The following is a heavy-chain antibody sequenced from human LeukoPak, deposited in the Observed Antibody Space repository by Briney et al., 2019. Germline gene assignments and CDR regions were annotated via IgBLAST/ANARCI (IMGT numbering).Heavy chain of an antibody. CDR3: AKDQDDFFPSGLFDY. CDR1: GFTFSNYA. J-gene: IGHJ4*02. V-gene: IGHV3-23*01. D-gene: IGHD3-3*01. CDR2: ISSTGIAT. Sequence: GGSLRLSCATSGFTFSNYAMSWVRQAPGKGLEWVSAISSTGIATYYADSVKGRFTISKDNSKNTLYLQMNSLRAEDTAVYYCAKDQDDFFPSGLFDYWGQGTLVTVSS.